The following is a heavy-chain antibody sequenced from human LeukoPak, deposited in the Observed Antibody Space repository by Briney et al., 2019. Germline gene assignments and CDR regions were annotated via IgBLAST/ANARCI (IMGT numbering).Heavy chain of an antibody. Sequence: SETLSLTCTVSGGSISSYYWSWIRQPPGKGLEWIGYIYTSGSTNYNPSLKSRVTMSVDTSKNQFSLKLSSVTAADTAVYYCARCPYYYGSGSYYIYYYMDVWGKGTTVTISS. CDR2: IYTSGST. J-gene: IGHJ6*03. CDR3: ARCPYYYGSGSYYIYYYMDV. CDR1: GGSISSYY. D-gene: IGHD3-10*01. V-gene: IGHV4-4*08.